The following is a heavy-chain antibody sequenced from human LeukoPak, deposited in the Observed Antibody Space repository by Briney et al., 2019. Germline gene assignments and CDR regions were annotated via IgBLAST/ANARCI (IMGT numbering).Heavy chain of an antibody. CDR1: GYTFTGYY. D-gene: IGHD1-1*01. CDR3: ARIGNRYNWSDRMDV. CDR2: INPKSGGT. V-gene: IGHV1-2*02. Sequence: GASVKVSCKASGYTFTGYYMHWVRQAPGQGLEWMGWINPKSGGTNYAQKFQGRVTMTRDTSISTAYMELSRLRSDYTAVYYCARIGNRYNWSDRMDVWGQGTTVTVSS. J-gene: IGHJ6*02.